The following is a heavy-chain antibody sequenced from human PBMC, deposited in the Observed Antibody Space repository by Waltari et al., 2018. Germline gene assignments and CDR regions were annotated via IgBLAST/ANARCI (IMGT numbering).Heavy chain of an antibody. D-gene: IGHD6-6*01. CDR1: GGTFSSYA. CDR2: IIPIFGTA. CDR3: ARDPPYSSSSRLDY. V-gene: IGHV1-69*13. Sequence: QVQLVQSGAEVKTPGSSVKVSCKASGGTFSSYAISWVRQAPGQGLEWRGGIIPIFGTANSAQKFQVRVTSTADESTSTAYMGLGSLRSEDTAVYYCARDPPYSSSSRLDYWGQGTLVTVSS. J-gene: IGHJ4*02.